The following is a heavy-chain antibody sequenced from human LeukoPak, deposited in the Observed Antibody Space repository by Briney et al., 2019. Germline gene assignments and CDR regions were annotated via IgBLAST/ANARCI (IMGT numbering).Heavy chain of an antibody. CDR3: ARDRGAARPTEAIDY. Sequence: GGSLRLSCAASGFTFSSYSMNWVRQAPGKGLEWVSSISSSSSYIYYADSVKGRFTISRDNAKNSLYLQMNSLRAEDTAVYYCARDRGAARPTEAIDYWGQGTLVTVSS. J-gene: IGHJ4*02. CDR1: GFTFSSYS. V-gene: IGHV3-21*01. D-gene: IGHD6-6*01. CDR2: ISSSSSYI.